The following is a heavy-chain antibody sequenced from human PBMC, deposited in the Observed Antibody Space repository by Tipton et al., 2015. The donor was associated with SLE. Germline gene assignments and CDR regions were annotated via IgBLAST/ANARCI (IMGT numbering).Heavy chain of an antibody. D-gene: IGHD3-3*01. CDR1: GGSLSGYY. Sequence: TLSLTCVVYGGSLSGYYWSWIRQPPGQGVEWIGEINHTGRTNYSPPLKSRVAISLDTSKNQVSLTLSSITAADTAVYFCARRPRFGVAVDVWGQGTTVTVSS. CDR3: ARRPRFGVAVDV. CDR2: INHTGRT. J-gene: IGHJ6*02. V-gene: IGHV4-34*01.